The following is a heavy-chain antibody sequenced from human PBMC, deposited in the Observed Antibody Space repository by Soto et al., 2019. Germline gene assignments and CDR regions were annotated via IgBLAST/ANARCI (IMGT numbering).Heavy chain of an antibody. D-gene: IGHD5-18*01. V-gene: IGHV4-39*01. Sequence: QLQLQESGPGLVKPSETLSLTCTVSGGSISSSHYFWDWIRQPPGKGLEWIGSIYYSGSTYYNPSLKSRVTISVDTSNNQFSRRLSSVTATDTAVYYCARAGYSSGHQFDYWGQGTLVTVSS. CDR2: IYYSGST. J-gene: IGHJ4*02. CDR1: GGSISSSHYF. CDR3: ARAGYSSGHQFDY.